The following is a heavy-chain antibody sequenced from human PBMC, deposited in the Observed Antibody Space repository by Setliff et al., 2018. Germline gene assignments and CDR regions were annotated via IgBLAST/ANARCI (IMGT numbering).Heavy chain of an antibody. CDR2: VSGSGGST. V-gene: IGHV3-23*01. J-gene: IGHJ4*02. Sequence: GGSLRLSCAASGFTFTTYAMSWVRQAPGKGLEWVSGVSGSGGSTFYADSVKGRFTISRDNSKNTIYLQMNSLRADDTAVYYCAKDATYYYDTSGHYSDYFDYWAQGTLVTVSS. D-gene: IGHD3-22*01. CDR3: AKDATYYYDTSGHYSDYFDY. CDR1: GFTFTTYA.